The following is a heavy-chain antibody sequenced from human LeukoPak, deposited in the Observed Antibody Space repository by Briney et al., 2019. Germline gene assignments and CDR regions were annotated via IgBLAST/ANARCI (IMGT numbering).Heavy chain of an antibody. CDR1: GFTVSSNY. CDR2: IYSGGST. V-gene: IGHV3-53*01. CDR3: ARGPSSSWMDY. D-gene: IGHD6-13*01. J-gene: IGHJ4*02. Sequence: GGSLRLSCAASGFTVSSNYMSWVRQAPGKGLEWVSVIYSGGSTYYADSVKGRFTISRDNSKNTLYLQMNSLRAEDTAVYCCARGPSSSWMDYWGQGTLVTVSS.